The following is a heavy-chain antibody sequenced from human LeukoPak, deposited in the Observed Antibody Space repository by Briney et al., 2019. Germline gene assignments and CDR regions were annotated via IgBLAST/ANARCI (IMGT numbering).Heavy chain of an antibody. J-gene: IGHJ2*01. CDR2: INYDGTEQ. CDR3: AKGLGKAEASNTWYFDI. V-gene: IGHV3-30*02. D-gene: IGHD6-13*01. Sequence: PGGSLRLSCAASGFTFSTYGILWVRQAPGKGLEWAAFINYDGTEQYYADSVKGRFTISRDNSKDTLFLQMNSLRAEDTAVYYCAKGLGKAEASNTWYFDIWGRGTLVTVSS. CDR1: GFTFSTYG.